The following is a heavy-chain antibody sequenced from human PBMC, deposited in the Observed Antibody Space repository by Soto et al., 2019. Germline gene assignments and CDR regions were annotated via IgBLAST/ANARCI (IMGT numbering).Heavy chain of an antibody. V-gene: IGHV4-39*01. D-gene: IGHD3-10*01. CDR2: IYYSGST. Sequence: SETLSLTCTVSGGSISSSSYYWGWIRQPPGKGLEWIGSIYYSGSTYYNPSLKSRVTISVDTSKNQFSLKLSSVTAADTAVYYCASLHRESSFDYWGQGTLVTVSS. CDR1: GGSISSSSYY. J-gene: IGHJ4*02. CDR3: ASLHRESSFDY.